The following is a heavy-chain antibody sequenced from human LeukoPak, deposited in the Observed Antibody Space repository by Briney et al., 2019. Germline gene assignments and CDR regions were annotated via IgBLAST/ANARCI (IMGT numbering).Heavy chain of an antibody. V-gene: IGHV3-23*01. CDR1: GFTFSSYA. CDR2: ISGSGGST. D-gene: IGHD3-3*01. CDR3: AKGPIFGVVIKGTYFDY. Sequence: GGSLRLSCAASGFTFSSYATSWVRQAPGKGLEWVSAISGSGGSTYYADSVKGRFTISRDNSKNTLYLQMNSLRAEDTAVYYCAKGPIFGVVIKGTYFDYWGQGTLVTVSS. J-gene: IGHJ4*02.